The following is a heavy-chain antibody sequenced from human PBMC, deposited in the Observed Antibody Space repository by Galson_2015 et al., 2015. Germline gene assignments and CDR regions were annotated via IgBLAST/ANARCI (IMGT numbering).Heavy chain of an antibody. CDR1: GFTFSIYG. V-gene: IGHV3-21*01. Sequence: SLRLSCAASGFTFSIYGMNWVRQAPGKGLEWVSFISGSSGSTYHADSVEGRFTISRDNAKNSLYLLMNSLRAEDTAVYYCARDLDSGSSGPGYWGQGTLVTVSS. D-gene: IGHD6-6*01. CDR2: ISGSSGST. J-gene: IGHJ4*02. CDR3: ARDLDSGSSGPGY.